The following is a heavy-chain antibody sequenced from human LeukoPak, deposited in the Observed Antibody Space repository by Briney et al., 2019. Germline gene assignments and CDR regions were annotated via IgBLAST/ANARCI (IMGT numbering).Heavy chain of an antibody. CDR1: GFTVSSNY. CDR3: ARDYGMDV. Sequence: GGSLRLSCAASGFTVSSNYTSWIRQAPGKGLEWVSVIYSGGSTYYADSVKGRFTISRDNSKNTLYLQMGSLRAEDMAVYYCARDYGMDVWGQGTTVTVSS. CDR2: IYSGGST. J-gene: IGHJ6*02. V-gene: IGHV3-53*05.